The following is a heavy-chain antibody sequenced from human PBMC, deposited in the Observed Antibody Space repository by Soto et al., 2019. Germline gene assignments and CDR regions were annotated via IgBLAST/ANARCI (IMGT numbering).Heavy chain of an antibody. CDR2: IIPIFGTA. CDR3: ARSEGRPYYYGMDV. CDR1: GGTFSSYG. V-gene: IGHV1-69*12. Sequence: QVQLVQSGAEVKKPGSSVKVSCKASGGTFSSYGISWVRQAPGQGLEWMGGIIPIFGTANYAQKFQGRVTVTAADSASTAYREWSSLRSEDTAVYYCARSEGRPYYYGMDVWGQGTTVTVSS. J-gene: IGHJ6*02.